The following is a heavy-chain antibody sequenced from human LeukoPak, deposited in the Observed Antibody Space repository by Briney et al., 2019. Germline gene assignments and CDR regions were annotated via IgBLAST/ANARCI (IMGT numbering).Heavy chain of an antibody. CDR1: GYSISSGYY. CDR3: ARESGNDSSGTRVASDY. V-gene: IGHV4-38-2*02. Sequence: SETLSLTCTVSGYSISSGYYWGWIRQPPGKGLEWNGSIYHSGSTYYNPSLKSRVTISVDTSKNQFSLKLSSVTAADTAVYYCARESGNDSSGTRVASDYWGQGTLVTVSS. D-gene: IGHD3-22*01. CDR2: IYHSGST. J-gene: IGHJ4*02.